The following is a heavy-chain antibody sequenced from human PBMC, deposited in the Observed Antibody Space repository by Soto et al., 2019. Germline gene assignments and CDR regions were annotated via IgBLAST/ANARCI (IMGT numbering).Heavy chain of an antibody. CDR3: ARQSEDYYDSSGYYYGWIDY. CDR2: IYPGDSDT. Sequence: PGASLKISCKCSGYSFTSYWIGWVRQMPGKGLEWMGIIYPGDSDTRYSPSFQGQVTISADKSISTAYLQWSSLKASGTAMYYCARQSEDYYDSSGYYYGWIDYWGQGTLVTVSS. D-gene: IGHD3-22*01. V-gene: IGHV5-51*01. J-gene: IGHJ4*02. CDR1: GYSFTSYW.